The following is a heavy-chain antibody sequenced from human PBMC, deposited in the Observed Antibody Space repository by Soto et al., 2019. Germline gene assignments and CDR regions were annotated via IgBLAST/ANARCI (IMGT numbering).Heavy chain of an antibody. D-gene: IGHD3-10*01. J-gene: IGHJ4*02. CDR2: ISSVGSNV. CDR3: AKDCTGPGSCEAYFDY. V-gene: IGHV3-30*18. CDR1: GFTFSSYG. Sequence: QVQLVESGGGVVQPGRSLRLSCAASGFTFSSYGMHWVRQAPGKGMEWVASISSVGSNVYYGDSVKGRFTISRENSKITLYLQMNILRAEDTAVYYCAKDCTGPGSCEAYFDYWGQGTLVTVSS.